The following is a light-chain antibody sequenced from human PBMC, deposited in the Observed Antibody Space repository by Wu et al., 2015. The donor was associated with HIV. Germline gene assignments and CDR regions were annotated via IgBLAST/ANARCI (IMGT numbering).Light chain of an antibody. CDR1: QXVSSNF. V-gene: IGKV3-20*01. Sequence: SWQGSQXVSSNFLAWYQQKPGQAPRLLIYDASTRATGIPDRFSGGGSGTEFTLTISRLELEDFAVYFCQQYGSSPLSFGGGTKVEIK. CDR2: DAS. CDR3: QQYGSSPLS. J-gene: IGKJ4*01.